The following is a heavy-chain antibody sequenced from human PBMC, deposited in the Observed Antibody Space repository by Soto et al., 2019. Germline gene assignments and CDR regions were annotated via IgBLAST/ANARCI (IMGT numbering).Heavy chain of an antibody. CDR1: GYTFTKYY. D-gene: IGHD3-10*01. V-gene: IGHV1-46*01. CDR3: ARDFSGPMDY. Sequence: ASVKVSCTASGYTFTKYYMHWVRQAPGQGLEWMGIIYPSGGSTRNAQKFQGRVTMTRDTSTSTVYMELSSLRSEDTAVYYCARDFSGPMDYWGRGTLVTVSS. J-gene: IGHJ4*02. CDR2: IYPSGGST.